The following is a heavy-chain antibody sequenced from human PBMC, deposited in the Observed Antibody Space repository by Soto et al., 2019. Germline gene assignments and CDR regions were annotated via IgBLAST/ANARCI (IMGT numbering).Heavy chain of an antibody. CDR1: GASVRSGAYY. V-gene: IGHV4-31*03. CDR2: IYYTGTT. J-gene: IGHJ4*02. Sequence: SETLSLTCTVSGASVRSGAYYWSWIRQHPGKGLEWIGYIYYTGTTYYNPSLKSRVTVSVDTSNNQFSLKVSSVTAADTAVYFCARARLNFSYFFDSWGQGTLVTVSS. D-gene: IGHD3-16*01. CDR3: ARARLNFSYFFDS.